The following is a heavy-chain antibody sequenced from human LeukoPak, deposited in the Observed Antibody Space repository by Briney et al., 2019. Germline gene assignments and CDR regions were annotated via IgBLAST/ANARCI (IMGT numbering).Heavy chain of an antibody. CDR3: ARAWGYYDILTGGGYYYYYMDV. J-gene: IGHJ6*03. CDR1: GGSISSYY. Sequence: SETLSLTCTVSGGSISSYYWSWIRQPPGKGLEWIGYIYYSGSTNYNPSLKSRVTISVDTSKNQFSLKLSSVTAADTAVYYCARAWGYYDILTGGGYYYYYMDVWGKGTTVTISS. CDR2: IYYSGST. D-gene: IGHD3-9*01. V-gene: IGHV4-59*01.